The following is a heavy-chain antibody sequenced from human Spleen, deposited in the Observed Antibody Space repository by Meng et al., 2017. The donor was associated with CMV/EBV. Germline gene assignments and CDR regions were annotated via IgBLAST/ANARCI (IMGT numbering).Heavy chain of an antibody. CDR2: MFYSEST. CDR3: ARSRAAAATPRPDY. J-gene: IGHJ4*02. D-gene: IGHD6-13*01. CDR1: GASIRGGDHY. Sequence: SETLSLTCTVSGASIRGGDHYWSGVRQPPGKGLEWIGYMFYSESTYTNPSIRGRLSLTEDTSKNQFYLRVTSVTAADTAVYYCARSRAAAATPRPDYWGQGTLVTVSS. V-gene: IGHV4-30-4*01.